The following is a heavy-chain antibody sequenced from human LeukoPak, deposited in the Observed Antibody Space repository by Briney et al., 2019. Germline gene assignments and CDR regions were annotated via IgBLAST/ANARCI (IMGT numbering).Heavy chain of an antibody. CDR1: GFTFTNYW. Sequence: GGSLRLSCPASGFTFTNYWMHWVRQPPGKGLVWVSRIKSDGSSTTYAHSVKGRFTISRDNAKNTLYLQMNSLRAEDTAVYYCARGTGYNIFDIWGQGTMVTVSS. D-gene: IGHD1-14*01. CDR3: ARGTGYNIFDI. CDR2: IKSDGSST. J-gene: IGHJ3*02. V-gene: IGHV3-74*01.